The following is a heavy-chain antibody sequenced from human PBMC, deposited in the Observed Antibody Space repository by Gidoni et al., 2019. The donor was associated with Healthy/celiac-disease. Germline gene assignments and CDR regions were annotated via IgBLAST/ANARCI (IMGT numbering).Heavy chain of an antibody. CDR1: GRPISSGSYY. CDR3: VGEYSSAENSGWYRDWYFDL. V-gene: IGHV4-61*02. Sequence: QVQLQESGPGLVKPSQTLSLTCTVPGRPISSGSYYWSWIRQPAGKGLEWFGRIYTSGSTNYSPSLKSRVTISVDTSKSQFSLKLSSVTAADTAVYYCVGEYSSAENSGWYRDWYFDLWGRGTLVTVSS. D-gene: IGHD6-19*01. CDR2: IYTSGST. J-gene: IGHJ2*01.